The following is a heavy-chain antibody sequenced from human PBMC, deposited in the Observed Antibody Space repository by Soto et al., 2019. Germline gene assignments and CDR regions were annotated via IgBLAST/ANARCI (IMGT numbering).Heavy chain of an antibody. CDR2: IYYSGIT. J-gene: IGHJ4*02. Sequence: KAXETLTLTGPVSGASISSSSYYWGWIRQPPGKGLEWIGNIYYSGITYYNPSLKNRVTISVDTSKNQFSLKLSSVTAADTAVYYCARPAYHFGSGTYSHLDYWGQGTPVTVSS. D-gene: IGHD3-10*01. V-gene: IGHV4-39*01. CDR3: ARPAYHFGSGTYSHLDY. CDR1: GASISSSSYY.